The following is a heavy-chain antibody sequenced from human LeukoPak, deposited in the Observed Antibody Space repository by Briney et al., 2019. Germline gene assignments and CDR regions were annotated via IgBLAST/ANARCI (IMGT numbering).Heavy chain of an antibody. D-gene: IGHD3-3*01. CDR3: ARDPLRFLEWLFRPSGLDY. CDR2: IIAYNGNT. Sequence: ASVKVSCKASGYTFTSYGISWVRQAPGQGLEWMGWIIAYNGNTNYAQKLQGRVTMTTDTSTSTAYMELRSLRSDDTAVYYCARDPLRFLEWLFRPSGLDYWGQGTLVTVSS. J-gene: IGHJ4*02. CDR1: GYTFTSYG. V-gene: IGHV1-18*01.